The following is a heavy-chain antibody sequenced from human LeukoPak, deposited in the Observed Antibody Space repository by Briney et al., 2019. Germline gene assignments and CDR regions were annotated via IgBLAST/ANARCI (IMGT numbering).Heavy chain of an antibody. J-gene: IGHJ3*02. CDR1: GGSISSGDYY. CDR3: ARVSLRGSYFPDAFDI. D-gene: IGHD1-26*01. V-gene: IGHV4-30-4*08. Sequence: SQTLSLTCTVSGGSISSGDYYWSWIRQPPGKGLEWIGYIYYSGSTYYNPSLKSRVTISVDTSKNQFSLKLSSVTAADTAVYYCARVSLRGSYFPDAFDILGQGTMVTVSS. CDR2: IYYSGST.